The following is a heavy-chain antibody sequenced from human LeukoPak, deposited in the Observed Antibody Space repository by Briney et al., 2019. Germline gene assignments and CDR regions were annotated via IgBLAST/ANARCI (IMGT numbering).Heavy chain of an antibody. CDR1: GFIFVDYG. D-gene: IGHD3-9*01. V-gene: IGHV3-33*01. CDR3: ARDDIFGGYTIDY. CDR2: IWHDGSHK. Sequence: PGGSLRLSCATSGFIFVDYGMHWVRQAPGKGLEWVAVIWHDGSHKYYADSVKDRFTISRDDSRNTLYLQMNSLRADDTAMYYCARDDIFGGYTIDYWGQGTPVTVSS. J-gene: IGHJ4*02.